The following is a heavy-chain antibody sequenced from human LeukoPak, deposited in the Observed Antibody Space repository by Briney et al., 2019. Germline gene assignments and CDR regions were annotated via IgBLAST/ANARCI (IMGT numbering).Heavy chain of an antibody. CDR2: IYYSGST. CDR3: ARDGIDYDILTGYPDAFDI. Sequence: TLSLTCTVSGGSISSGGYYWSWIRQHPGKGLERIGYIYYSGSTYYNPSLKSRVTISVGTSKNQFSLKLSSVTAADTAVYYCARDGIDYDILTGYPDAFDIWGQGTMVTVSS. J-gene: IGHJ3*02. V-gene: IGHV4-31*03. D-gene: IGHD3-9*01. CDR1: GGSISSGGYY.